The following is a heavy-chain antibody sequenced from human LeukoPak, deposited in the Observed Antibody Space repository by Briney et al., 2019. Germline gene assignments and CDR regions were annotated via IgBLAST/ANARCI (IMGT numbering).Heavy chain of an antibody. CDR1: GFTISNYW. V-gene: IGHV3-74*01. CDR3: ARSGWPYYFDS. J-gene: IGHJ4*02. Sequence: PGGSLRLSCAASGFTISNYWMHWLRQAPGKGLVWVSRLRSDGTSTSYADSVRGRFTISRDNARNTLYLQMNTLRAEDTALYYCARSGWPYYFDSWGQGTLVAVSS. D-gene: IGHD3-22*01. CDR2: LRSDGTST.